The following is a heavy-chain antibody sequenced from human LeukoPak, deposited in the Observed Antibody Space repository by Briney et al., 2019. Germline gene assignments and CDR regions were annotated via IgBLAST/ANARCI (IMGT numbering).Heavy chain of an antibody. CDR3: ARGVGRYSSSSGRFDY. Sequence: SETLSLTCAAYGGSFSGYYWSWIRQPPGKGLEWIGEINHSGSTNYNPSLKSRVTISVDTSKNQFSLKLSSVTAADTAVYYCARGVGRYSSSSGRFDYWGQGTLVTVSS. V-gene: IGHV4-34*01. CDR1: GGSFSGYY. CDR2: INHSGST. J-gene: IGHJ4*02. D-gene: IGHD6-6*01.